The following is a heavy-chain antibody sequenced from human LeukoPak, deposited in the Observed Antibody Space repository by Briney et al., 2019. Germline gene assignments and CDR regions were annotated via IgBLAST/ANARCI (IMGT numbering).Heavy chain of an antibody. Sequence: GGSLRLSCVASGFTFTRNCMHWVRQAPGKGLEWVAAIPHDGSNALYADSVRGRFTISRDDSKSTQYLQMNSLRIEDSAMYYCATGSDFYYASWGQRTPVTVSS. CDR2: IPHDGSNA. CDR1: GFTFTRNC. D-gene: IGHD3-3*01. V-gene: IGHV3-30*03. CDR3: ATGSDFYYAS. J-gene: IGHJ5*02.